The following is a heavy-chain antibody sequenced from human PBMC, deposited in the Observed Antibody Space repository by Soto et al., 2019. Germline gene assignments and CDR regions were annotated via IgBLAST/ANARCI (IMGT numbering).Heavy chain of an antibody. CDR1: GWSFSGYY. V-gene: IGHV4-34*01. Sequence: QVQLQQWGAGLLKPSETLSLTCAVYGWSFSGYYWCWIRQPPGKVLEWIGEINHSGSTNYNPSLKSRVTLSVDTSKNQFSLKLSSVTAADTAVYYCAVDSRGFDYWGQGTLVTVSS. J-gene: IGHJ4*02. CDR3: AVDSRGFDY. D-gene: IGHD3-22*01. CDR2: INHSGST.